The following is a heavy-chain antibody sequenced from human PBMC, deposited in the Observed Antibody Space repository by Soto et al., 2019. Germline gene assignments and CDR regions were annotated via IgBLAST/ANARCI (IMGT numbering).Heavy chain of an antibody. V-gene: IGHV3-73*01. CDR2: VRSKANTYAT. CDR1: GSTFSAST. Sequence: EVQLVESGGGLVQPGGSLKLSCTDSGSTFSASTIHWVRQASGKGLEWIGRVRSKANTYATAYGASMKGKFTISRDDSENTAFLQMISLKAEDTAVYFCTRQRLLWGPFDYWCQGTPVTVSS. J-gene: IGHJ4*02. D-gene: IGHD3-10*01. CDR3: TRQRLLWGPFDY.